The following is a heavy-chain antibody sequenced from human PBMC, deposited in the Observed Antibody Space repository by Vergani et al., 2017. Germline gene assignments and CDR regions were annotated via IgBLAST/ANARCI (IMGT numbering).Heavy chain of an antibody. D-gene: IGHD4-17*01. J-gene: IGHJ3*02. Sequence: QLQESGPGLVKPSQTLSLTCTVSGGSISSGSYYWSWIRQPAGKGLEWIGRIYTSGSTNYNPSLKSRVTISVDTSKNQFSLKLSSVTAADTAVYYCARATVDAFDIWGQGTMVTVSS. CDR1: GGSISSGSYY. CDR3: ARATVDAFDI. CDR2: IYTSGST. V-gene: IGHV4-61*02.